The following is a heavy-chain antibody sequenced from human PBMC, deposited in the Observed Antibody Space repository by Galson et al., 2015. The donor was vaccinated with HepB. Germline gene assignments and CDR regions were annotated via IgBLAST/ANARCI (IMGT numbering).Heavy chain of an antibody. D-gene: IGHD2-2*01. J-gene: IGHJ2*01. CDR2: ISGSGAYT. CDR3: AKAFSQLLSWWYFDL. CDR1: GFTFSSYA. Sequence: SLRLSCAASGFTFSSYAMSWVRQAPGKGLAWVSAISGSGAYTYYADSVKGRFTISRDNSKNTLYLQVDNLRAEDTAVYYCAKAFSQLLSWWYFDLWGRGTLVTVSS. V-gene: IGHV3-23*01.